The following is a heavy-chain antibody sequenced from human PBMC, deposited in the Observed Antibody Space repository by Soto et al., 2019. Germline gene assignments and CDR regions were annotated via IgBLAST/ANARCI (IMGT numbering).Heavy chain of an antibody. V-gene: IGHV4-59*08. CDR3: ARHYGYGDGDYTYFDY. Sequence: QVQLQESGPGLVKPSETLSLTCTVSGGSISSYYWSWIRQPPGKGLEWIGYIYYSGSTNYNPSLKRRCTISVDTSKNQFSLKLSSVTAADTAVYYCARHYGYGDGDYTYFDYWGQGTLVTVSS. D-gene: IGHD4-17*01. CDR2: IYYSGST. CDR1: GGSISSYY. J-gene: IGHJ4*02.